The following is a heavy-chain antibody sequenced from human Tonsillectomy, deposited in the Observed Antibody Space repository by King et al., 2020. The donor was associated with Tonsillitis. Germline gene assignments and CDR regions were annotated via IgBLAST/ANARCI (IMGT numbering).Heavy chain of an antibody. CDR1: GGTFSSYA. CDR2: IIPIFDTR. J-gene: IGHJ5*02. CDR3: ARGGMDRNWFDP. Sequence: GQLVQSGAEVKKPGSSVKVSCKASGGTFSSYAISWVRQAPGQGLEWMGGIIPIFDTRNYAQNFRDGVKISADESTGTFYMEMSSRNSEDAAVYYCARGGMDRNWFDPWGQGTLVTVS. V-gene: IGHV1-69*01. D-gene: IGHD2-2*03.